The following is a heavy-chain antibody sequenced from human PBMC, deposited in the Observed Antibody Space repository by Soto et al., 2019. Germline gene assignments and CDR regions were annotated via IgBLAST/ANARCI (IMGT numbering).Heavy chain of an antibody. D-gene: IGHD2-8*01. V-gene: IGHV1-2*04. Sequence: ASVKVSCKASGYSFTGYHIHWVRQAPGQGLEWLGRINPKSGGTSTAQKFQGWVTMTTDTSISTASMELTRLTSDDTAIYYCARGDSTDCSNGVCSFFYNHDMDVWGQGTTVTVSS. CDR3: ARGDSTDCSNGVCSFFYNHDMDV. CDR1: GYSFTGYH. CDR2: INPKSGGT. J-gene: IGHJ6*02.